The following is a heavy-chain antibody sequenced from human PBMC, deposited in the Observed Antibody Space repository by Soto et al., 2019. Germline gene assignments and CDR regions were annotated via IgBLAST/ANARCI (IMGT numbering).Heavy chain of an antibody. V-gene: IGHV3-23*01. CDR3: ARDRYFDLPNYYYGMDV. D-gene: IGHD3-9*01. J-gene: IGHJ6*02. CDR1: TFTFNNYG. CDR2: ISGSGRST. Sequence: EVQLLESGGGLVQPGGSLRLSCAASTFTFNNYGMSWVRQAPGKGLEWVSTISGSGRSTYYTESVNGRFTISRDQSKNTLYLQMNSLRADDTAVYYCARDRYFDLPNYYYGMDVWGQGTTVTVSS.